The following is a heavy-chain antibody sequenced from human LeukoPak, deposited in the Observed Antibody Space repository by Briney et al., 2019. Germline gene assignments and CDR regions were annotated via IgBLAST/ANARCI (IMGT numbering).Heavy chain of an antibody. CDR3: ARGGSYYDFWSGYYDYYYYMDV. D-gene: IGHD3-3*01. CDR2: IYYSGST. V-gene: IGHV4-59*01. CDR1: GGSISSYY. J-gene: IGHJ6*03. Sequence: SETLSLTCSISGGSISSYYWSWIRQPPGKGLEWIGYIYYSGSTNYNPSLKSRVTISVDTSKIQFSLRLTSVTAADTAVYYCARGGSYYDFWSGYYDYYYYMDVWGKGTTVTVSS.